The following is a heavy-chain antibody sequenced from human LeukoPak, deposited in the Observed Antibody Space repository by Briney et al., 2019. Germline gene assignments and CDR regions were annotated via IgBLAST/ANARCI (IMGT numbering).Heavy chain of an antibody. V-gene: IGHV4-59*01. CDR3: ARGWGYCSSTSCYHSWFDP. D-gene: IGHD2-2*01. J-gene: IGHJ5*02. Sequence: PSETLSLTCTVSGGSISSYYWSWIRQPPGKGLEWIGYIYYSGSTNYNPSLKSRVTISVDTSKNQFSLKLSSVTAADTAVYYCARGWGYCSSTSCYHSWFDPWGQGTLVTVSS. CDR1: GGSISSYY. CDR2: IYYSGST.